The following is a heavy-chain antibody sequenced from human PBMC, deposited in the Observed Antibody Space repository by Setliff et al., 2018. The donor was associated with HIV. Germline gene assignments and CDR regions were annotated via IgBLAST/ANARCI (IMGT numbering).Heavy chain of an antibody. J-gene: IGHJ6*03. CDR3: AKHGGFWNGILYYYFYMDG. D-gene: IGHD3-3*01. CDR1: GDSISSSSYY. CDR2: IYYSGST. Sequence: SETLSLTCSVSGDSISSSSYYWGWIRQPPGKGLEWIGSIYYSGSTYYNPSLKSRVTISRDTSRNRFSLKLASLSAADTAVYYCAKHGGFWNGILYYYFYMDGWGKGTTVTV. V-gene: IGHV4-39*01.